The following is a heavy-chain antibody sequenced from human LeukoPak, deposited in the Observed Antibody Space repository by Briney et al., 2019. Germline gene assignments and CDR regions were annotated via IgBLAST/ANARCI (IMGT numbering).Heavy chain of an antibody. CDR2: ISSSSSYI. D-gene: IGHD3-22*01. J-gene: IGHJ3*02. CDR3: ARGVITMRVGDAFDI. V-gene: IGHV3-21*01. Sequence: GGSLRLSCAASGFTFSSYSMNWVRQAPGRGLEWVSSISSSSSYIYYADSVKGRFTISRDNAKNSLYLQMNSLRAEDTAVYYCARGVITMRVGDAFDIWGQGTMVTVSS. CDR1: GFTFSSYS.